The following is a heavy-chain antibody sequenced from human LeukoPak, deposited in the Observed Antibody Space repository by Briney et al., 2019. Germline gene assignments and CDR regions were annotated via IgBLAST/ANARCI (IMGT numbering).Heavy chain of an antibody. CDR1: GFTFDDYG. J-gene: IGHJ6*03. CDR2: INWNGGST. V-gene: IGHV3-20*01. Sequence: GGSLRLSCAAAGFTFDDYGMSWVRQAPGKWLEWVSGINWNGGSTGYADSVKGRFTISRDNAKNSLYLQMNSLRAEDTALYHCARGDSSWYYYYMDVWGKGTTVTVSS. CDR3: ARGDSSWYYYYMDV. D-gene: IGHD6-13*01.